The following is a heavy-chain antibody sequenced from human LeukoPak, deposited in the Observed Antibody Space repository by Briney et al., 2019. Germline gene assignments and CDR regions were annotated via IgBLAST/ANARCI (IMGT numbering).Heavy chain of an antibody. CDR1: GGSITNYY. CDR2: IYYTGTT. J-gene: IGHJ5*02. D-gene: IGHD1-26*01. Sequence: RTSETLSLTCTVSGGSITNYYWSWIRQPPGKGLEWIGWIYYTGTTKYNPSLRGRITFSVDTSKSQFSLKLSSVTAADTALYYCARYSGNSSRWYDPWGQGTLVTVSS. CDR3: ARYSGNSSRWYDP. V-gene: IGHV4-59*01.